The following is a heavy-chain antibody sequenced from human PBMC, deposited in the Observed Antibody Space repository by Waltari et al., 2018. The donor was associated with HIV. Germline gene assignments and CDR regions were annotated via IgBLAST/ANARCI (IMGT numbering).Heavy chain of an antibody. V-gene: IGHV6-1*02. D-gene: IGHD4-4*01. CDR2: TYHRSKWFQ. J-gene: IGHJ4*02. CDR1: GASVSSDSAA. Sequence: HVQLLQSGPGLVTSSQTLSITFAISGASVSSDSAARTLIRLSPSGRLEWLGRTYHRSKWFQLYAPSVRGRIRVDVDTSVNHFSLHLDSVTPDDTAVYYCARDSNGLDYWGQGTVVTVSS. CDR3: ARDSNGLDY.